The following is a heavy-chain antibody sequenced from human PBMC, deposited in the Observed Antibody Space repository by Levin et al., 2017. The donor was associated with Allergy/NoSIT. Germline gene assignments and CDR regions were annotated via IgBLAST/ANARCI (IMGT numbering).Heavy chain of an antibody. D-gene: IGHD3-3*01. CDR1: GGSISSYY. J-gene: IGHJ5*02. Sequence: PSETLSLTCTVSGGSISSYYWSWIRQPAGKGLEWIGRIYTSGSTNYNPSLKSRVTMSVDTSKNQFSLKLSSVTAADTAVYYCAREEPGVVDYQALLTWGQGTLVTVSS. CDR2: IYTSGST. CDR3: AREEPGVVDYQALLT. V-gene: IGHV4-4*07.